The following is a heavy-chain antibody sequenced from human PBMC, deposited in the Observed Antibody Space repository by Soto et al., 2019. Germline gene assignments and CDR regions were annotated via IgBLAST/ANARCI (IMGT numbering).Heavy chain of an antibody. CDR1: GFTFSSYG. J-gene: IGHJ6*02. Sequence: GGSLRLSCAASGFTFSSYGMHWVRQAPGKGLEWVAVIWYDGSNKYYADSVKGRFTISRDNSKNTLYLQMNSLRAEDTAVYYCARVGSGLERYYYYGMDVWGQGTTVTVSS. CDR2: IWYDGSNK. V-gene: IGHV3-33*01. CDR3: ARVGSGLERYYYYGMDV. D-gene: IGHD1-1*01.